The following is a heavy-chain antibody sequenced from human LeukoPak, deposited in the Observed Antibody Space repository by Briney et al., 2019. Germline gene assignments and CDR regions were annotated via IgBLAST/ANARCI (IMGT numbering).Heavy chain of an antibody. V-gene: IGHV1-69*05. D-gene: IGHD5-24*01. Sequence: SVKVSCKASGGTFSSYAISWVRQAPGQGLEWMGRIIPIFGTANYAQKFQGRVTITTDESTSTAYMELSSLRSEDTAVYYCAREMATIGDGAYDIWGQGTMVTVSS. CDR3: AREMATIGDGAYDI. CDR2: IIPIFGTA. CDR1: GGTFSSYA. J-gene: IGHJ3*02.